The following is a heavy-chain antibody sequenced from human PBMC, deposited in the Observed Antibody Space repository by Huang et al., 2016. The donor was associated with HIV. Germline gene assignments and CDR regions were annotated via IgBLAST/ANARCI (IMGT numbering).Heavy chain of an antibody. Sequence: QVQLVQSGAEVKKPGSSVKVSCKASGGSFRNFAIGWVRQAPGQGIEWMGGITPTLGTANYAQKFQGRVTIIADESTSTAYMELSSLRSEDTAVYYCATVDYYDTSGPQRGYFDNWGQGTLVTVSS. V-gene: IGHV1-69*01. J-gene: IGHJ4*02. CDR1: GGSFRNFA. CDR3: ATVDYYDTSGPQRGYFDN. D-gene: IGHD3-22*01. CDR2: ITPTLGTA.